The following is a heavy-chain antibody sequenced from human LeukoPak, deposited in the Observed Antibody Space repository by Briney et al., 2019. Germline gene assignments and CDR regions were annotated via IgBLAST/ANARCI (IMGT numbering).Heavy chain of an antibody. J-gene: IGHJ4*02. CDR2: IKQDRSEK. CDR1: GFTFSSYG. D-gene: IGHD3-3*01. Sequence: GGSLRLSCAASGFTFSSYGMYWVRQAPGKGLELVANIKQDRSEKYYVDSVKGRFTISRDNAKNSLYLQMNSLRAEDTAVYYCARLREIPVFGVVTKSTSYFDYWGQGTLVTVSS. CDR3: ARLREIPVFGVVTKSTSYFDY. V-gene: IGHV3-7*01.